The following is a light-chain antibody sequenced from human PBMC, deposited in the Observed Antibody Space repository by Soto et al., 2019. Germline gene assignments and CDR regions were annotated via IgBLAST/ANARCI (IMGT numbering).Light chain of an antibody. Sequence: DIQMTQSPSSLSASVGDRVTITCRASQGISNYLAWYQQKPGKVPKLLIYAASTLQSGVPSRFSGSGSGTEFTITISSLQPEDVETYYCQKYNSAPRTFGPGTKVDIK. J-gene: IGKJ3*01. CDR1: QGISNY. V-gene: IGKV1-27*01. CDR2: AAS. CDR3: QKYNSAPRT.